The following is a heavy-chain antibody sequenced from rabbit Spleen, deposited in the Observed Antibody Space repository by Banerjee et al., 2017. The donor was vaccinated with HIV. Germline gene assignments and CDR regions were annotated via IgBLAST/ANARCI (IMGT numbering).Heavy chain of an antibody. Sequence: QSLEESGGDLVKPEGSLTLTCKASGFSFSSSHYMCWVRQAPGKGLEWIACIYAGGSGTTYYASWVNGRFTISKTSSTTVTLQMTSLTAADTATYFCARLGHADYPYAYGLKLWGPGTLVTVS. D-gene: IGHD6-1*01. CDR3: ARLGHADYPYAYGLKL. CDR1: GFSFSSSHY. CDR2: IYAGGSGTT. V-gene: IGHV1S40*01. J-gene: IGHJ4*01.